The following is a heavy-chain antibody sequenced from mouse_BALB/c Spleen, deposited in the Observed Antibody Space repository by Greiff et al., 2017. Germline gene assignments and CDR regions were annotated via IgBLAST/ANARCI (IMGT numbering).Heavy chain of an antibody. CDR1: GYAFSSYW. CDR2: IYPGDGDT. Sequence: QVQLKESGAELVRPGSSVKISCKASGYAFSSYWMNWVKQRPGQGLEWIGQIYPGDGDTNYNGKFKGKATLTADKSSSTAYMQLSSLTSEDSAVYFCARPPGFAYWGQGTLVTVSA. CDR3: ARPPGFAY. V-gene: IGHV1-80*01. J-gene: IGHJ3*01.